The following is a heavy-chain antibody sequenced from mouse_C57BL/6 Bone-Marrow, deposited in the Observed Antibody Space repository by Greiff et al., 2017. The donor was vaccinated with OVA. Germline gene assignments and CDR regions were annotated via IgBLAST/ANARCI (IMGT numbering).Heavy chain of an antibody. CDR3: ARHEAPLLQRSSWFAY. V-gene: IGHV1-62-2*01. J-gene: IGHJ3*01. CDR2: FYPGSGSI. CDR1: GYTFTEYT. Sequence: QVQLQQSGAELVKPGASVKLSCKASGYTFTEYTIHWVKQRSGQGLEWIGWFYPGSGSIKYNEKFKDKATLTADKSSSTVYMELSRLTSDDSAVYSCARHEAPLLQRSSWFAYWGQGTLVTVSA. D-gene: IGHD1-1*01.